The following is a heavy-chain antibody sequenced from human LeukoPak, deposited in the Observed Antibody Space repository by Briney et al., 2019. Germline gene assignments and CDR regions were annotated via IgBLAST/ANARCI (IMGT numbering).Heavy chain of an antibody. CDR3: TRPGSSSALRFDY. CDR2: IRSKANSYAT. D-gene: IGHD6-6*01. J-gene: IGHJ4*02. CDR1: GLTFSGSA. V-gene: IGHV3-73*01. Sequence: PGGSLRLSCAASGLTFSGSAMHWVRQASGKGLEWVGRIRSKANSYATAYAASVKGRFTISRDDSKNTAYLQMNSLKTEDTAVYYCTRPGSSSALRFDYWGQGTLVTVSS.